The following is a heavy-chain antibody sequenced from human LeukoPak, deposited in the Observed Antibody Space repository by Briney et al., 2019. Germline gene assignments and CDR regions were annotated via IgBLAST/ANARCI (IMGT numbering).Heavy chain of an antibody. Sequence: PGGSLRLSCAASGFTFDDYAMHWVRQAPGKGLEWVSGISWNSGSIGYADSVKGRFTISRDNAKNSLYLQMNSLRAEDTALYYRAKDIGHTYYDYVWGSYRYDNAFDIWGQGTMVTVSS. CDR1: GFTFDDYA. CDR3: AKDIGHTYYDYVWGSYRYDNAFDI. D-gene: IGHD3-16*02. J-gene: IGHJ3*02. CDR2: ISWNSGSI. V-gene: IGHV3-9*01.